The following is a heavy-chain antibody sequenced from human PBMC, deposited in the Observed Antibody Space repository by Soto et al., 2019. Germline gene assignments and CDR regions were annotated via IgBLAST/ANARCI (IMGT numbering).Heavy chain of an antibody. Sequence: QVQLVESGGGVVQPGRSLRLSCAASGFTFSSYGMHWVRQAPGKGLEWVAVISYDGSNKYYADSVKGRFTISRDNSKNTLYLQMNSLRAEDTAVYYCAKGSIGYYDSSGYLRGPFDYWGQGTLSPSPQ. CDR2: ISYDGSNK. CDR3: AKGSIGYYDSSGYLRGPFDY. V-gene: IGHV3-30*18. J-gene: IGHJ4*02. D-gene: IGHD3-22*01. CDR1: GFTFSSYG.